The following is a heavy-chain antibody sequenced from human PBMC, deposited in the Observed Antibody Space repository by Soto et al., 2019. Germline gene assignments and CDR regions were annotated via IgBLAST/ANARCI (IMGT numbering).Heavy chain of an antibody. J-gene: IGHJ4*02. CDR2: IIPFHGVT. CDR3: TRDWEITVSTWSFGGF. CDR1: GGTFSPYT. D-gene: IGHD3-10*01. Sequence: QVPLVQSGAEVKKPGSSVKVSCKASGGTFSPYTINWVRQAPGQGLEWMGRIIPFHGVTKYAQKFQARVTITADKSTSTAYMALSGLRFEDTALYYCTRDWEITVSTWSFGGFWGRGTLVTVSS. V-gene: IGHV1-69*04.